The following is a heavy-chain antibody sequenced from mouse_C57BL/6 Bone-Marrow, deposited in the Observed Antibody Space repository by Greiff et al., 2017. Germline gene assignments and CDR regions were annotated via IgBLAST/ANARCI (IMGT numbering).Heavy chain of an antibody. CDR2: IYPGGGYT. CDR1: GYTFTNYW. Sequence: VQLQQSGAELVRPGTSVKMSCKASGYTFTNYWIGWAKQRPGHGLEWIGDIYPGGGYTNYNEKFKGKATLTADKSSSTAYMQFSSLTSEDAAIYYCARSLLRRYFDVWGTGTTVTVSS. J-gene: IGHJ1*03. V-gene: IGHV1-63*01. CDR3: ARSLLRRYFDV. D-gene: IGHD1-2*01.